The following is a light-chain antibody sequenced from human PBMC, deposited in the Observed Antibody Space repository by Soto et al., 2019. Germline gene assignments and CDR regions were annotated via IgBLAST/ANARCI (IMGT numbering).Light chain of an antibody. CDR2: EVS. CDR3: QSYETGLSALV. V-gene: IGLV2-8*01. Sequence: QSVLTQPPSASGSPGQSVTISCTGTSSDVGGYNYVSWYQQYPGKAPKLMIYEVSKRPSGVPDRFSGSKSGTSASLAITGLQADDEADYFCQSYETGLSALVFGTGTKVTVL. CDR1: SSDVGGYNY. J-gene: IGLJ1*01.